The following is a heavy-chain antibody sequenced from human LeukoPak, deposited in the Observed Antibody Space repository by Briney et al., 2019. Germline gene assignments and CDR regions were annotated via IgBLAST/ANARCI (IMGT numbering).Heavy chain of an antibody. CDR3: VRGQGWLSDY. D-gene: IGHD5-12*01. J-gene: IGHJ4*02. V-gene: IGHV4-59*11. Sequence: SEILSLTCTVSGGSISSHYYNWIRQPPGKGLEWVGYIHSSGTTIYNPSLMSRVTMSLDTSKNQFSLKLSSVTTADTAVYYCVRGQGWLSDYWGQGTLVTVSS. CDR2: IHSSGTT. CDR1: GGSISSHY.